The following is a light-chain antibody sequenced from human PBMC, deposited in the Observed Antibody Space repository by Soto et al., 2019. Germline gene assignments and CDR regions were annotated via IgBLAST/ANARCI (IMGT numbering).Light chain of an antibody. J-gene: IGLJ2*01. CDR2: DTS. V-gene: IGLV7-46*01. Sequence: QAVVTQEPSLTVSPGGTVTLTCGSSTGAVTSGHYPYWFQQKPGQAPRTLIYDTSNKHSWTPARFSGSLLGGKAALTLSGAHPEDEAEYYCLLSCSGAYVVFGGGTKLTVL. CDR1: TGAVTSGHY. CDR3: LLSCSGAYVV.